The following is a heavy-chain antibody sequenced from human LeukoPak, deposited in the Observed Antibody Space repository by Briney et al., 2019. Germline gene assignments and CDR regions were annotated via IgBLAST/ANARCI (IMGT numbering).Heavy chain of an antibody. CDR1: GGSFSGYY. J-gene: IGHJ4*02. CDR3: AHIAARPGKDDY. CDR2: INHSRST. D-gene: IGHD6-6*01. V-gene: IGHV4-34*01. Sequence: SETLSLTCAVYGGSFSGYYWSWIRQPPGKELEWIGEINHSRSTNYNPSLKSRVTISVDTSNNQFSLKLSSVTAADTAVYYCAHIAARPGKDDYWGQGTLVTVSS.